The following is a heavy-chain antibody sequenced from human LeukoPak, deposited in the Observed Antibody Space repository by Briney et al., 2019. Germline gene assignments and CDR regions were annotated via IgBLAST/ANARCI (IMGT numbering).Heavy chain of an antibody. D-gene: IGHD6-19*01. CDR1: GYTFTSYD. CDR2: MNPNSGNT. V-gene: IGHV1-8*01. Sequence: ASVKVSCKASGYTFTSYDINWVRQATGQGLEWMGWMNPNSGNTGYAQKFQGRVTMTRNTSISTAYMELSSLRSEDTAVYYCARGLSPTDLAGTFLVWGNWFDPWGQGTLVTVSS. J-gene: IGHJ5*02. CDR3: ARGLSPTDLAGTFLVWGNWFDP.